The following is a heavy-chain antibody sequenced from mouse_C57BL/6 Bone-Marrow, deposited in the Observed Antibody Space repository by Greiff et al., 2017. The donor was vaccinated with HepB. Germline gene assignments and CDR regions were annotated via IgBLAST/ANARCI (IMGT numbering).Heavy chain of an antibody. V-gene: IGHV14-4*01. CDR2: IDPENGDT. D-gene: IGHD1-1*01. J-gene: IGHJ3*01. CDR1: GFNIKDDY. CDR3: TVITTVVGAY. Sequence: VQLQQSGAELVRPGASVKLSCTASGFNIKDDYMHWVKQRPEQGLEWIGWIDPENGDTEYASKFQGKATITADTSSNTAYLQLSSLTSEDTAVYYCTVITTVVGAYWGQGTLGTVSA.